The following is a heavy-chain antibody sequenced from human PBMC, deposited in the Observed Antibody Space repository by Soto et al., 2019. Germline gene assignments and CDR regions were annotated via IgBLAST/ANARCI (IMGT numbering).Heavy chain of an antibody. Sequence: PGGSLRLSCAASGFTFSSYSMNWVRQAPGKGLEWVSYISSSRTIYCADSVKGRFTISRDNAKNSLYLQMNSLRAEDTAVYYCARESVRQQLAYYFDYWGQGTLVTVSS. V-gene: IGHV3-48*01. CDR1: GFTFSSYS. CDR2: ISSSRTI. D-gene: IGHD6-13*01. J-gene: IGHJ4*02. CDR3: ARESVRQQLAYYFDY.